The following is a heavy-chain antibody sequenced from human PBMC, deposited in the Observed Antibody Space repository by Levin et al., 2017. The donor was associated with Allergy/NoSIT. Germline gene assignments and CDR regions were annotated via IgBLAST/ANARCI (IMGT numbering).Heavy chain of an antibody. CDR1: GGSIKSHY. J-gene: IGHJ2*01. D-gene: IGHD6-6*01. CDR3: ARSGYISSSHSFRSYFAL. CDR2: IYYSGIT. V-gene: IGHV4-59*11. Sequence: SETLSLNCTVSGGSIKSHYWSWIRQPPGKALESLGYIYYSGITNYNPSLQSRVTISIDTSQNQFSLKLTSVTAADTAVYYCARSGYISSSHSFRSYFALWGRGTLVTVSS.